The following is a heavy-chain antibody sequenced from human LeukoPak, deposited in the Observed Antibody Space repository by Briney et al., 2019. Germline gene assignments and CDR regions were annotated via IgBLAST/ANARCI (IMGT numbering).Heavy chain of an antibody. V-gene: IGHV3-21*01. CDR3: ARDRDFSYGEPFDY. Sequence: GGSLRLSCAASGFTFSSYSMNWVRQAPVKGLEWVSSISSSSSYIYYADSVKGRFTISRDNAKNSLYLQMNSLRAEDTAVYYCARDRDFSYGEPFDYWGQGTLVTVSS. J-gene: IGHJ4*02. D-gene: IGHD5-18*01. CDR2: ISSSSSYI. CDR1: GFTFSSYS.